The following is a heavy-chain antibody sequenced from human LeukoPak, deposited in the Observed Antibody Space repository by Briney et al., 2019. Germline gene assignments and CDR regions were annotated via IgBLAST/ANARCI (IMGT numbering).Heavy chain of an antibody. V-gene: IGHV1-18*01. D-gene: IGHD2-2*01. CDR3: ARSGGYCSSTSCYRPGYYGMDV. Sequence: ASVKVSCKASGYTFTSYGISWVRQAPGQGLEWMGWISAYNGNTNYAQKLQGRVTMTTDTSTSTAYMELRSLRSDDTAVYYCARSGGYCSSTSCYRPGYYGMDVWGQGTTVTVSS. J-gene: IGHJ6*02. CDR2: ISAYNGNT. CDR1: GYTFTSYG.